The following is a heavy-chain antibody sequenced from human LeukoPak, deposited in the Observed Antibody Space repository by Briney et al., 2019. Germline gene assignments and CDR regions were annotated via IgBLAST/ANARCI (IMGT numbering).Heavy chain of an antibody. J-gene: IGHJ6*02. CDR1: GFTFSSYS. Sequence: PGGSLRLSCAASGFTFSSYSMNWVRQAPGKGLEWVSSISSSSSYIYYADSVKGRFTISRDNAKNSLYLQMNSLRAEDTAVYYCTTLTTPHLLYYYGMDVWGQGTTVTVSS. CDR3: TTLTTPHLLYYYGMDV. CDR2: ISSSSSYI. D-gene: IGHD4-11*01. V-gene: IGHV3-21*01.